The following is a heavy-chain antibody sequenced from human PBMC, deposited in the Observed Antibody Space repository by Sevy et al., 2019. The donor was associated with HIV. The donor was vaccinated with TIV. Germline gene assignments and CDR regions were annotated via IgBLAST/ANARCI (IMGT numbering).Heavy chain of an antibody. CDR2: ISYDGSKK. V-gene: IGHV3-30*18. Sequence: GGSLRLSCVDSGFTFSTYVMHWVRHAPGKGLEWVAVISYDGSKKHYADSVKGRFTISRDNSKNTVYLQMNSLRAEDTAVYYCAKRRLPGWNYYGMDVWGQGTTVTVSS. D-gene: IGHD3-9*01. CDR1: GFTFSTYV. J-gene: IGHJ6*02. CDR3: AKRRLPGWNYYGMDV.